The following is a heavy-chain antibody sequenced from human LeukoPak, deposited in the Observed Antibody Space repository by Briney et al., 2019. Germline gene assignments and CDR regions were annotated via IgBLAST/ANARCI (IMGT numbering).Heavy chain of an antibody. J-gene: IGHJ6*03. D-gene: IGHD3-10*01. CDR1: GYTFTSYD. V-gene: IGHV1-8*01. Sequence: ASVKVSCKASGYTFTSYDINWVRQATGQGLEWMGWMNPNSGNTGYAQKFQGRVTMTRNTSISTAYMGLSSLRSEDTAVCYCARDRAGITMVRGADFYYYYMDVWGKGTTVTISS. CDR3: ARDRAGITMVRGADFYYYYMDV. CDR2: MNPNSGNT.